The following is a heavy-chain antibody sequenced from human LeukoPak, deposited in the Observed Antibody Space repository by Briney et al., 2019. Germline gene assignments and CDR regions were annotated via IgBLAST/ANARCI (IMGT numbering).Heavy chain of an antibody. CDR3: ARGWLEGRGVGYY. Sequence: GGSLRLSCTASGFNFSTYTMNWVRQAPGKGLEWVSYISSSSSTVYYADSVKGRFSTSRDNAKNSLYLQMSSLRAEDTAVYYCARGWLEGRGVGYYWGQGTLVTVSS. V-gene: IGHV3-48*01. CDR1: GFNFSTYT. J-gene: IGHJ4*02. CDR2: ISSSSSTV. D-gene: IGHD1-26*01.